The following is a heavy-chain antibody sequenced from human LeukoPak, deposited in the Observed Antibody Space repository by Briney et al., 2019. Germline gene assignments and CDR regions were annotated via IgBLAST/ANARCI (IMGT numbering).Heavy chain of an antibody. J-gene: IGHJ4*02. CDR1: GGSISSSNFY. CDR3: ARDGDFYYFDY. CDR2: IYYGGST. V-gene: IGHV4-39*02. Sequence: SETLSLTCTVSGGSISSSNFYWGWIRQPPGKGLEWIGSIYYGGSTYYNPSLKSRVTISVVTSKNQFSLKLSSVTAADTAVYYCARDGDFYYFDYWGQGTLVTVSS.